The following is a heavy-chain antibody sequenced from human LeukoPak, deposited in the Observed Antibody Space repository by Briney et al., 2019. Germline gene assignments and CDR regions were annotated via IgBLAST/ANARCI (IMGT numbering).Heavy chain of an antibody. J-gene: IGHJ3*02. D-gene: IGHD6-25*01. V-gene: IGHV3-74*01. CDR2: INSDGSST. CDR1: GFTFSAYW. Sequence: GGSLRLSCAASGFTFSAYWMHWVRQAPGKGLVWVSRINSDGSSTSYADSVKGRFTISRDNAKNTLYLQMNSLRAEDTAVYYCARRSAAKDAFDIWGQGTMVTVSS. CDR3: ARRSAAKDAFDI.